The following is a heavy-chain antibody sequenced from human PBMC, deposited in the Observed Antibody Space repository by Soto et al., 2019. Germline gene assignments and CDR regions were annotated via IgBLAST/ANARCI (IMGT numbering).Heavy chain of an antibody. Sequence: PGGSLRLSCVDSGITFSTYAMSWVRQAPGKGLEWVSALSPSGGETYYADSVKGRFTISRDNSMNALYLQMNSLRVEDTAVYYCAHPRGYGFVEAYDIWGQGTMVTV. CDR1: GITFSTYA. V-gene: IGHV3-23*01. J-gene: IGHJ3*02. CDR2: LSPSGGET. CDR3: AHPRGYGFVEAYDI. D-gene: IGHD4-17*01.